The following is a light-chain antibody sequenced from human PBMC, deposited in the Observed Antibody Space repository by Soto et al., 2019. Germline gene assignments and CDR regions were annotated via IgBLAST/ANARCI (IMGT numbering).Light chain of an antibody. Sequence: QSVLTQPPSASGTPGQRVTLSCSGSSSNIGSNTVNWYQQLPGTAPKLLIYRNDQRPSGVPDRFSGSKSGTSASLAISVLQSEDETDYYCTAWDDSLSGVFFGGGTKLTVL. CDR2: RND. CDR1: SSNIGSNT. CDR3: TAWDDSLSGVF. V-gene: IGLV1-44*01. J-gene: IGLJ2*01.